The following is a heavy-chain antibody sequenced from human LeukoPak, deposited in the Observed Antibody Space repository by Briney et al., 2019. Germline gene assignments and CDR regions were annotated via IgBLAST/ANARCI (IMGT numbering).Heavy chain of an antibody. D-gene: IGHD2-2*02. V-gene: IGHV4-34*01. CDR1: GGSFSGYY. Sequence: PSETLSLTCAVYGGSFSGYYWSWIRQPPGKGLEWIGEINHSGSTNYNPSLKSRVTISVDTSKNQFSLKLSSVTAADTAVYYCARGLAAIPVSSAQLYYYYGMDVWGQGTTVTVSS. CDR2: INHSGST. J-gene: IGHJ6*02. CDR3: ARGLAAIPVSSAQLYYYYGMDV.